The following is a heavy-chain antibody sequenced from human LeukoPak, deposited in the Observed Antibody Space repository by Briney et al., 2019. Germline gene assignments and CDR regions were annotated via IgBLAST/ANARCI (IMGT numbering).Heavy chain of an antibody. J-gene: IGHJ4*02. Sequence: GSSVKVSCKASGGTFGSYAISWVRQAPGQGLEWMGGIIPIFGTASYAQRFQGRVTITADKSTSTAYMELSSLRSEDTAVYYCGGGHYDYVWGSYRMIDYWGQGTLVTVSS. CDR2: IIPIFGTA. V-gene: IGHV1-69*06. D-gene: IGHD3-16*02. CDR3: GGGHYDYVWGSYRMIDY. CDR1: GGTFGSYA.